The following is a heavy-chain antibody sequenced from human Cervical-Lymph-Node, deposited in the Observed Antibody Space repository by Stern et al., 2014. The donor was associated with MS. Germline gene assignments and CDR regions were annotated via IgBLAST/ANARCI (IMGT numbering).Heavy chain of an antibody. J-gene: IGHJ4*02. Sequence: QVQLQESGPGLVKPSETLSLTCLISGGSISTYYWSWVRQPPGKGLEWIGYIYYSGHTNYNPSLKSRVAMSVDTSKNQFSLRLGSVTAADTAVYYCARDDGYSGYDSWGQGILVTVSS. CDR3: ARDDGYSGYDS. CDR2: IYYSGHT. V-gene: IGHV4-59*01. CDR1: GGSISTYY. D-gene: IGHD5-12*01.